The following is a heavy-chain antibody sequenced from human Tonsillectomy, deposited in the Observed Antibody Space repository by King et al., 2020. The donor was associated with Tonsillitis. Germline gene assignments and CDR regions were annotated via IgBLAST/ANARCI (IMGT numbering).Heavy chain of an antibody. D-gene: IGHD3-9*01. CDR3: ARGCYYPLLTGSFDS. Sequence: VQLVESGGGVVQPGKSLRLSCAASGFSFSNYAMHWVRQAPGKGLEWVAVIAYDGNNKYYADSVKGRFTISRDNSKNTLYLQMNSLNAEDTAVYYCARGCYYPLLTGSFDSGGQGTLVAVSS. J-gene: IGHJ4*02. CDR2: IAYDGNNK. CDR1: GFSFSNYA. V-gene: IGHV3-30-3*01.